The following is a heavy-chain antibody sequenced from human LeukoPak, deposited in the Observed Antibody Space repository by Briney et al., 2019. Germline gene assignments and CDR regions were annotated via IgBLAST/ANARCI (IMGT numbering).Heavy chain of an antibody. J-gene: IGHJ6*02. CDR3: ARQGVADGKSYGMDV. CDR2: VFPADSDT. D-gene: IGHD6-13*01. CDR1: GYSFISYW. Sequence: GESLKISCQVSGYSFISYWIGWVRQVPGKGLEWMGMVFPADSDTTYSPSFEGQVTISADRSINTAYLQWSSLRSSDTAIYYCARQGVADGKSYGMDVWGQGTTVTVS. V-gene: IGHV5-51*01.